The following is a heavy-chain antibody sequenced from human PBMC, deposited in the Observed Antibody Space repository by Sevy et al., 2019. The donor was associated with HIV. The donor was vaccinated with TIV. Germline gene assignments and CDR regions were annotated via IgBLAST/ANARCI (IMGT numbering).Heavy chain of an antibody. Sequence: ASVKVSCKVSGSTLTEYSMHWVRQTPGKGLEWMGGFDREDGETIYAQKFQGRVTMTEDTSTDTAYMELSSLRSEDTAVYYCATISELGNSFYDGFDIWGQGTMVTVSS. CDR3: ATISELGNSFYDGFDI. J-gene: IGHJ3*02. D-gene: IGHD7-27*01. V-gene: IGHV1-24*01. CDR1: GSTLTEYS. CDR2: FDREDGET.